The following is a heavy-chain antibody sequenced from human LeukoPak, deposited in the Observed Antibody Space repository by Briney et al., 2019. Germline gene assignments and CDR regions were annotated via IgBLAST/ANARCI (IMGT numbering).Heavy chain of an antibody. D-gene: IGHD3-22*01. Sequence: GGSLRLSCAASGFTFDDHAMYWVRHAPGKGLEWVSGINWDGSRIGYADAVKGRFTISRDSAKKSLYLQMNSLRTEDTALYYCARASYYYDTSGLGALDIWGQGTLVTVSS. J-gene: IGHJ3*02. V-gene: IGHV3-9*01. CDR3: ARASYYYDTSGLGALDI. CDR2: INWDGSRI. CDR1: GFTFDDHA.